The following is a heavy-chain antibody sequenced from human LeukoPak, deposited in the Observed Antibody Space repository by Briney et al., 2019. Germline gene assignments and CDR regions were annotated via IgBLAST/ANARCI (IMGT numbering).Heavy chain of an antibody. D-gene: IGHD5-24*01. Sequence: GGSLRLSCAASGFTFSSYSMNWVRQARGKGLEWVSSISSSSSYIYYADSVKGRFTISRDNAKNSLYLQMNSLRAEDTAVYYCARDPLELRLTPFDYWGQGTLVTVSS. J-gene: IGHJ4*02. CDR1: GFTFSSYS. CDR3: ARDPLELRLTPFDY. V-gene: IGHV3-21*01. CDR2: ISSSSSYI.